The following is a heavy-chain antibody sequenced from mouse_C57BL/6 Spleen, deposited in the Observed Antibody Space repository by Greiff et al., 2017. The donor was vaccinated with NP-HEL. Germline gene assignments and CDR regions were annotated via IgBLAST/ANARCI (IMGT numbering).Heavy chain of an antibody. CDR1: GYTFTDYY. D-gene: IGHD1-1*01. V-gene: IGHV1-19*01. Sequence: VQLQQSGPVLVKPGASVKMSCKASGYTFTDYYMNWVKQSHGRSLEWIGVINPYNGGTSYNQKFKGKATLTVDKSSSTAYMELNSLTSEDSAVYYCARTDYYVSSYKYFDYWGQGTTLTVSS. J-gene: IGHJ2*01. CDR3: ARTDYYVSSYKYFDY. CDR2: INPYNGGT.